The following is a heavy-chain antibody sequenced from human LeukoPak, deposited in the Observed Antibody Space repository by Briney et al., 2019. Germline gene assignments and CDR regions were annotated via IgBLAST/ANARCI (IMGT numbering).Heavy chain of an antibody. Sequence: PSETLSLTCAVYGGSFSGYYWSWIRQPPGKGLEWIGEINHSGSTNYNPSLKSRVTISVDTSKNQFSLKLSSVTAADTAVYYCARGARLRRLWTFDYWGQGTLVTVSS. CDR1: GGSFSGYY. D-gene: IGHD4-17*01. V-gene: IGHV4-34*01. J-gene: IGHJ4*02. CDR2: INHSGST. CDR3: ARGARLRRLWTFDY.